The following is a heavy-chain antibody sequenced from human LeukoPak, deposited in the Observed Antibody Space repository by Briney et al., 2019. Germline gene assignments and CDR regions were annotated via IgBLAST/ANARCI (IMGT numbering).Heavy chain of an antibody. Sequence: GGSLRLSCSVSGFTFNKYAMNWVRQAPGKGLEWVSAISGSGGSTYYADSVKGRFTISRDNSKNTLYLQMNSLRAEDTAVYYCAKDRGGDGYNIDYWGQGTLVTVSS. CDR1: GFTFNKYA. CDR2: ISGSGGST. J-gene: IGHJ4*02. V-gene: IGHV3-23*01. D-gene: IGHD5-24*01. CDR3: AKDRGGDGYNIDY.